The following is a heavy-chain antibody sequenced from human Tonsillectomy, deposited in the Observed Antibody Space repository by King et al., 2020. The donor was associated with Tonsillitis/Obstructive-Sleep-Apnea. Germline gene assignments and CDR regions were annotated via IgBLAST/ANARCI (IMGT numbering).Heavy chain of an antibody. J-gene: IGHJ4*02. CDR1: GFTFSDSY. D-gene: IGHD3-3*01. CDR2: ISGSATTI. V-gene: IGHV3-11*01. CDR3: ARILRFLGRFSGIDY. Sequence: VQLVESGGVLVKPGGSLRLSCAASGFTFSDSYMSWIRQAPGKGLEWVSHISGSATTIYYADSVKGRFTISRDNAKNSLYLQMDSLRAEDTAVYYCARILRFLGRFSGIDYWGQGTLVPVSS.